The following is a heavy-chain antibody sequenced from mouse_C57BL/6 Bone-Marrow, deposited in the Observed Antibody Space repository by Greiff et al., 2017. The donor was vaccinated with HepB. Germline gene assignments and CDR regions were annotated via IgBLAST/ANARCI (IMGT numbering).Heavy chain of an antibody. CDR1: GFTFSSYG. CDR3: ARLGGLRRAWFAY. V-gene: IGHV5-6*01. D-gene: IGHD2-4*01. J-gene: IGHJ3*01. CDR2: ISSGGSYT. Sequence: VQLKESGGDLVKPGGSLKLSCAASGFTFSSYGMSWVRQTPDKRLEWVATISSGGSYTYYPDSVKGRFTISRDNAKNTLYLQMSSLKSEDTAMYYCARLGGLRRAWFAYWGQGTLVTVSA.